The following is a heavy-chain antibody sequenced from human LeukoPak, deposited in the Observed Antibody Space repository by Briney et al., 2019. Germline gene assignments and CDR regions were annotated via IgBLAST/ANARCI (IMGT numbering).Heavy chain of an antibody. CDR2: ISSNGGST. Sequence: GGSLRLSCAASGFTFSSYAMHWVRQAPGKGLEYVSAISSNGGSTYYANSVKGRFTISRDNSKNTLYLQMGSLRAEDMAVYYCATSGDQDASDIWGQGTMVTVSS. J-gene: IGHJ3*02. CDR1: GFTFSSYA. V-gene: IGHV3-64*01. D-gene: IGHD4-17*01. CDR3: ATSGDQDASDI.